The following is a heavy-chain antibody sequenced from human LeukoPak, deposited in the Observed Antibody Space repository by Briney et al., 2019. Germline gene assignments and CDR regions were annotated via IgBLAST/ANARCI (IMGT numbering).Heavy chain of an antibody. CDR2: ISNDGRST. Sequence: PGGSQRLSCALSGFTFKNYAITWVRPAPGKGLEWVSSISNDGRSTHSADSVKGRFTISRDNSKNTVSLQMNSLRAEDTAVYYCAKYGSGDLWLLGWYFDFWGRGTLVTVSS. CDR3: AKYGSGDLWLLGWYFDF. D-gene: IGHD3-22*01. V-gene: IGHV3-23*01. CDR1: GFTFKNYA. J-gene: IGHJ2*01.